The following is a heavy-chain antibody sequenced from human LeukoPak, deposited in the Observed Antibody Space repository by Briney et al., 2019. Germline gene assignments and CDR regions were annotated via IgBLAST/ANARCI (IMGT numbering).Heavy chain of an antibody. CDR1: GFTFSSYG. J-gene: IGHJ4*02. V-gene: IGHV3-30*02. D-gene: IGHD3-22*01. Sequence: PGGSLRLSCAASGFTFSSYGMHWVRQAPGKGLEWVAFIRYDGSNKYYADSVKGRFTISRDNSKNTLYLQMNSLRAEDTAVYYCAKRYYYDSSGYSFDYWGQGTLVTVSS. CDR2: IRYDGSNK. CDR3: AKRYYYDSSGYSFDY.